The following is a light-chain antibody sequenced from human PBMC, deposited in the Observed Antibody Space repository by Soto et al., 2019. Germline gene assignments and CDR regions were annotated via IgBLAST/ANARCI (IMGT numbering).Light chain of an antibody. CDR1: QIIGSW. Sequence: DIQMTQSPSSVSASIGDRVTITCRASQIIGSWLAWYQQKPGIAPTLLIYAASSLQSGVPSRFCGSGSGSDFTLTITSLQAEDSATYYCQQANSFPFTFGPGTKVDIK. V-gene: IGKV1-12*02. CDR3: QQANSFPFT. J-gene: IGKJ3*01. CDR2: AAS.